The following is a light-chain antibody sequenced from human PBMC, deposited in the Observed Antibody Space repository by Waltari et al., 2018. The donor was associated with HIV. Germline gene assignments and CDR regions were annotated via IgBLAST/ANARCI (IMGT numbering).Light chain of an antibody. V-gene: IGLV3-1*01. CDR1: KWGDTY. CDR3: QAWDSSTGV. J-gene: IGLJ3*02. CDR2: QDS. Sequence: SYELTQPPSVSVSPGQTASITCSGDKWGDTYACWYQQKPGQYPVLVIYQDSKRPSGSPERFSGSNSGNTATLTISGTQAMDEADYYCQAWDSSTGVFGGGTKLTVL.